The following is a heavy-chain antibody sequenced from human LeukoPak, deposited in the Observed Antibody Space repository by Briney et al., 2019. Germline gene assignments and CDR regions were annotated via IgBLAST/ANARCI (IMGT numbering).Heavy chain of an antibody. J-gene: IGHJ1*01. CDR1: GGSSSGYY. V-gene: IGHV4-34*01. D-gene: IGHD2/OR15-2a*01. CDR3: AGPAFRYFQH. Sequence: SETLSLTCAVYGGSSSGYYWSWIRQPPGKGLEWIGEIHHNGSTNYNPSLKSRVTMSLDTSKNQFSLKLSSVTAADTAVYYCAGPAFRYFQHWGQGTLVTVSS. CDR2: IHHNGST.